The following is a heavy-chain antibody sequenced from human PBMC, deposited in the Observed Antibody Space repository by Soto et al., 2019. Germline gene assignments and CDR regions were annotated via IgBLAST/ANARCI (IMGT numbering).Heavy chain of an antibody. CDR2: ISYDGSLQ. CDR3: VSVRGYGHASVPYS. CDR1: GFAFSSYG. V-gene: IGHV3-30*03. Sequence: QAQLVESGGGVVQPGRSLRLSCAASGFAFSSYGMHWVRQAPGTGLEWVAVISYDGSLQYYADSVKGRFTISRDNAKNMVLLQMSSLGAEDTAVYYCVSVRGYGHASVPYSWGQGTLVSVSS. J-gene: IGHJ4*02. D-gene: IGHD3-10*01.